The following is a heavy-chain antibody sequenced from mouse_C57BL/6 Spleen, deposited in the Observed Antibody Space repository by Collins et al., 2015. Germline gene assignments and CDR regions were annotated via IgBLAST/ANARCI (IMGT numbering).Heavy chain of an antibody. J-gene: IGHJ4*01. V-gene: IGHV1-82*01. Sequence: QVQLQQSGPELVKHGASVKISCKASGYAFSSSWMNWVKQRPGKGLEWIGRIYPGDGDTNYNGKFKGKATLTADKSSSTAYMQLSSLTSEDSAVYFCARGDVYPYYAMDYWGQGTSVTVSS. CDR3: ARGDVYPYYAMDY. CDR1: GYAFSSSW. CDR2: IYPGDGDT.